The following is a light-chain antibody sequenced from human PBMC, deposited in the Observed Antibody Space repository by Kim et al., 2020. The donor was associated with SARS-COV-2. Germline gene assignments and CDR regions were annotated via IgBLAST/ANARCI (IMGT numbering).Light chain of an antibody. V-gene: IGLV4-69*01. CDR1: RRHRRDT. Sequence: ADNLTSTLNRRHRRDTSEWNPQGPEKGPRYLMNLNSDGSHSKGDGIPDRFSGSSSGAERYLTISSLQSEDEADYYCQTWGNGIQVFGGVTQLTVL. J-gene: IGLJ2*01. CDR2: LNSDGSH. CDR3: QTWGNGIQV.